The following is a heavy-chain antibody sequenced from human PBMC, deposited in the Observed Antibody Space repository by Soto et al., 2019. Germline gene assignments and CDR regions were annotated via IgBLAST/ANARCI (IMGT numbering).Heavy chain of an antibody. J-gene: IGHJ4*02. CDR2: ISWNSGSI. D-gene: IGHD6-19*01. CDR3: AKALLPQWLEGIDY. V-gene: IGHV3-9*01. Sequence: EVQLVESGGGLVQPGRSLRLSCAASGFTFDDYAMHWVRQAPGKGLEWVSGISWNSGSIGYADSVKGRFTISRDNAKNSLYLQMNSLRAEDTALYYCAKALLPQWLEGIDYWGQGTLVTVSS. CDR1: GFTFDDYA.